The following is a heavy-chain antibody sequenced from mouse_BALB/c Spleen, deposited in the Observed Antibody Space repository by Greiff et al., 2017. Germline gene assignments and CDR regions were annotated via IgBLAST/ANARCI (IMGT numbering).Heavy chain of an antibody. CDR1: GYSITSGYY. J-gene: IGHJ2*01. Sequence: ESGPGLVKPSQSLSLTCSVTGYSITSGYYWNWIRQFPGNKLEWMGYISYDGSNNYNPSLKNRISITRDTSKNQFFLKLNSVTTEDTATYYCARGGGYHGEYYFDYRGQGTTLTVSS. V-gene: IGHV3-6*02. CDR3: ARGGGYHGEYYFDY. CDR2: ISYDGSN. D-gene: IGHD2-2*01.